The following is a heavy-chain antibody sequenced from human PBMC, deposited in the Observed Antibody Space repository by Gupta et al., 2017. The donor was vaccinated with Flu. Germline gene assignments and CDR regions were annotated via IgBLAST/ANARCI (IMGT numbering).Heavy chain of an antibody. D-gene: IGHD4-17*01. CDR3: ARGDDYGGYIVVY. CDR1: FTGYY. V-gene: IGHV1-2*06. CDR2: INPNSGGT. Sequence: FTGYYMHWVRQAPGQGLEWMGRINPNSGGTNYAQKFQGRVTMTRDTSISTAYMELSRLRSDDTAVYYCARGDDYGGYIVVYWGQGTLVTVSS. J-gene: IGHJ4*02.